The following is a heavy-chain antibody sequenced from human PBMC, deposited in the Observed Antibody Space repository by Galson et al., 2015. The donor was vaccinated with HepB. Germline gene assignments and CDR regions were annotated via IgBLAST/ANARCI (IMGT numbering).Heavy chain of an antibody. CDR3: ARDPELRDGYNFDY. D-gene: IGHD5-24*01. Sequence: SLRLSCAASGFTFSSYSMNWVRQAPGKGLEWVSYISSSSSTIYYADSVKGRFTISGDNAKNSLYLQMNSLRAEDTAVYYCARDPELRDGYNFDYWGQGTLVTVSS. V-gene: IGHV3-48*01. CDR1: GFTFSSYS. CDR2: ISSSSSTI. J-gene: IGHJ4*02.